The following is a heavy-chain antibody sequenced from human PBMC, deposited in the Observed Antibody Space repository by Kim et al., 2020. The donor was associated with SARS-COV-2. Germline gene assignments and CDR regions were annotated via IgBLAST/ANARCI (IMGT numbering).Heavy chain of an antibody. D-gene: IGHD3-22*01. CDR2: IKSKTDGGTT. Sequence: GGSLRLSCAASGFTFSNAWMSWVRQATGKGLEWVGRIKSKTDGGTTDYAAPVKGRFTISRDDSKNTLYLQMNSLKTEDTAVYYCTTDITMIVVVSDAFDIWGQGTMVTVSS. J-gene: IGHJ3*02. CDR3: TTDITMIVVVSDAFDI. CDR1: GFTFSNAW. V-gene: IGHV3-15*01.